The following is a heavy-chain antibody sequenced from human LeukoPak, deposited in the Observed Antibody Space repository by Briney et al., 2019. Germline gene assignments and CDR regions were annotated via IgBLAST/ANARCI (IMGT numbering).Heavy chain of an antibody. CDR3: ARGSVDTAMVSEYYFDY. CDR1: GGTFSSYA. CDR2: IIPIFGIA. J-gene: IGHJ4*02. V-gene: IGHV1-69*04. Sequence: SVKVSCKASGGTFSSYAISWVRQAPGQGLEWMGRIIPIFGIANYAQKFQGRVTITADKSTSTAYMELSSLRSEDTAVYYCARGSVDTAMVSEYYFDYWGQGTLVTVSS. D-gene: IGHD5-18*01.